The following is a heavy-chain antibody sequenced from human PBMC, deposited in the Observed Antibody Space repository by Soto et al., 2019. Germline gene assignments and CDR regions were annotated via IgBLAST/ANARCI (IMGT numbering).Heavy chain of an antibody. CDR2: IYYSGST. CDR1: GGSISSYY. D-gene: IGHD1-26*01. V-gene: IGHV4-59*01. Sequence: SETLSLTCTVSGGSISSYYWSWIRQPPGKGLEWIGYIYYSGSTNYNPSLKSRVTISVDTSKNQFSLKLSSVTAADTAVYYCARDSGRYSYNWFDPWGQGTMVTVSS. CDR3: ARDSGRYSYNWFDP. J-gene: IGHJ5*02.